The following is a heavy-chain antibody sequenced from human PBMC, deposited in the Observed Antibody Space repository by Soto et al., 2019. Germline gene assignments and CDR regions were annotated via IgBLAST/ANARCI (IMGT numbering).Heavy chain of an antibody. CDR3: VTGAAGVAAHDI. CDR1: GYSFTSFG. Sequence: ASVKVSCKASGYSFTSFGANWVRQAPGQGLEWMGWVNPYNGNTNYAQKFQGRVTMTADTSTSTAYMEVRSLRSDDTAVYYCVTGAAGVAAHDIWGQGTLVTVSS. J-gene: IGHJ4*02. D-gene: IGHD6-13*01. V-gene: IGHV1-18*01. CDR2: VNPYNGNT.